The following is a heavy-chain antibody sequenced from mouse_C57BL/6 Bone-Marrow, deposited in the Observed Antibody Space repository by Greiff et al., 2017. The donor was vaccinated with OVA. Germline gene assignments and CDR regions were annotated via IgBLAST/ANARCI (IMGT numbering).Heavy chain of an antibody. V-gene: IGHV1-82*01. D-gene: IGHD1-1*01. CDR3: ARYLITTVVPFDY. Sequence: VQLQQSGPELVKPGASVKISCKASGYAFSSSWMNWVKQRPGKGLEWIGRIYPGDGDTNYNGKFKGKATLTADKSSSTAYMQLSSLTSEDSAVYFCARYLITTVVPFDYWGQGTTLSLL. CDR2: IYPGDGDT. CDR1: GYAFSSSW. J-gene: IGHJ2*01.